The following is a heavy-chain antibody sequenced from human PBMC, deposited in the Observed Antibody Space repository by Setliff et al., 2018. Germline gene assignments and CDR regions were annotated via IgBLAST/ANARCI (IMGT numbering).Heavy chain of an antibody. CDR3: VREGVDTRSSTDYRYYMDV. V-gene: IGHV1-69*05. D-gene: IGHD5-18*01. Sequence: ASVKVSCKASGDTFSSYGISWVRQAPGQGLEWMGGTIPMFGSTSYAQKFQGRVTIITDESTTTAYMELSSLGSEYTAVYYCVREGVDTRSSTDYRYYMDVWGKGTTVTVSS. CDR1: GDTFSSYG. CDR2: TIPMFGST. J-gene: IGHJ6*03.